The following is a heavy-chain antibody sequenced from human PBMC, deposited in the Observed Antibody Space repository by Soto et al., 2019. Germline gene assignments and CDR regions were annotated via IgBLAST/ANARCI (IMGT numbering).Heavy chain of an antibody. V-gene: IGHV3-7*03. CDR2: IKQDGSEK. CDR3: ARDPYDILTGNYYYYGMDV. D-gene: IGHD3-9*01. J-gene: IGHJ6*02. Sequence: TGGSLRLSCAASGFTFSSYWMSWVRQAPGKGLEWVANIKQDGSEKYYVDSVKGRFTISRDNAKNSLYLKMKSLRAEDTAVYYCARDPYDILTGNYYYYGMDVWGQGTTVTVSS. CDR1: GFTFSSYW.